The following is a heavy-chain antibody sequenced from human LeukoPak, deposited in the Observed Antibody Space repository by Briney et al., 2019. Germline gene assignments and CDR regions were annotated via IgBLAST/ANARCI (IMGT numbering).Heavy chain of an antibody. CDR2: IYSRGST. Sequence: PSETLSLTCTVSGGSISSYYWSWIRQPAGKGLEWIGRIYSRGSTNYNPSRQSRVTMSVDTSKNQISLKLNSVTAADTAVYYCARDPMAGTFRAFDIWGQGTMVTVSS. CDR3: ARDPMAGTFRAFDI. D-gene: IGHD6-19*01. V-gene: IGHV4-4*07. CDR1: GGSISSYY. J-gene: IGHJ3*02.